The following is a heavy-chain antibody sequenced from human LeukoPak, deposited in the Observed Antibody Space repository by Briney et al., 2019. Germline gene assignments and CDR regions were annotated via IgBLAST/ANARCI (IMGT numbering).Heavy chain of an antibody. Sequence: GGSLRLSCAASGFTFSSYDMHWVRQATGKGLEWVSAIGTAGDTYYPGSVKGRFTISRENAKNSLYLQMNSLRAGDTAVYYCARDSGSYGMDVWGQGTLVTVSS. CDR1: GFTFSSYD. CDR2: IGTAGDT. CDR3: ARDSGSYGMDV. V-gene: IGHV3-13*01. D-gene: IGHD6-25*01. J-gene: IGHJ6*02.